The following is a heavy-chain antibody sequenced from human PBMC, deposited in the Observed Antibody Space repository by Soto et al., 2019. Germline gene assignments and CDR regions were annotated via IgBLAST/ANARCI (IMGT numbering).Heavy chain of an antibody. V-gene: IGHV3-30-3*01. CDR1: GFTFQNYA. Sequence: QVQLVESGGGVVQPGRSLRLSCAASGFTFQNYAMHWVRQAPAKGLEWVAVMSSDAINKYYADSVQGRFTISGDSSENTLYLQINSLRLEDQAVYYCVREVDISMAPALDDWGQGTTVTVSS. CDR3: VREVDISMAPALDD. D-gene: IGHD5-18*01. J-gene: IGHJ6*02. CDR2: MSSDAINK.